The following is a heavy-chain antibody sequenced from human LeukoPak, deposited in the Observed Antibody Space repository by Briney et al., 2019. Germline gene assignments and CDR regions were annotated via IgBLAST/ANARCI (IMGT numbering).Heavy chain of an antibody. CDR3: AREVVGYRYYHYYGMDV. Sequence: SETLSLTCAVYGGSFSGYYWSWIRQPPGKGLEWIGEINHSGSTNYNPSLKSRVTISVDTSKNQFSLKLSSVTAADTAVYYCAREVVGYRYYHYYGMDVWGQGTTVTVSS. CDR2: INHSGST. V-gene: IGHV4-34*01. CDR1: GGSFSGYY. D-gene: IGHD1-26*01. J-gene: IGHJ6*02.